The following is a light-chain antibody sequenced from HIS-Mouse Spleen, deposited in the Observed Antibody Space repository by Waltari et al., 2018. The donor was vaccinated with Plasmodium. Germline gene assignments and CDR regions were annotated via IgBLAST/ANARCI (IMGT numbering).Light chain of an antibody. J-gene: IGKJ3*01. CDR2: DAS. CDR1: QDISNY. CDR3: QQYDNLPPLFT. V-gene: IGKV1-33*01. Sequence: DIQMTQSPSSLSASVGDRVTITCQASQDISNYLHWYQQKPGKAPKLLIYDASNLETGVPSRFSGSGSGTDFTVTISSLQPEDIATYYCQQYDNLPPLFTFGPGTKVDIK.